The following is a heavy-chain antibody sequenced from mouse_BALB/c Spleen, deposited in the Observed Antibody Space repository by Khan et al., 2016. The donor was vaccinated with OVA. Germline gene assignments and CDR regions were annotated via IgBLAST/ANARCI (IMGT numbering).Heavy chain of an antibody. J-gene: IGHJ3*01. D-gene: IGHD2-14*01. V-gene: IGHV1-4*01. CDR3: VRDGAYHRNDGWFAY. Sequence: QVQLKQSGAELARPGASVKMSCKASGYTFTSYTIHWIKKRPGQGLEWIGYINPSNDYTNYNQKFKDKATLTTDKSSTTAYLHLSSLTSDDSAVYNGVRDGAYHRNDGWFAYWGQGTLVTVSA. CDR1: GYTFTSYT. CDR2: INPSNDYT.